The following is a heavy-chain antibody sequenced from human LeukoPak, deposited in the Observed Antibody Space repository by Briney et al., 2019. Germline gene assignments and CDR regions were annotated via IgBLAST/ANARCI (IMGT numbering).Heavy chain of an antibody. CDR2: IRSNGDTT. CDR1: GFTFSSYW. V-gene: IGHV3-23*01. J-gene: IGHJ4*02. D-gene: IGHD1-1*01. Sequence: GGSLRLSCAASGFTFSSYWMTWVRQAPGKGLEWVSTIRSNGDTTYNADSVKGRFTISRDNSKNTLYLELNSLRVEDTATFYCAKGQELDDGVFDSWGQGTMVAVSS. CDR3: AKGQELDDGVFDS.